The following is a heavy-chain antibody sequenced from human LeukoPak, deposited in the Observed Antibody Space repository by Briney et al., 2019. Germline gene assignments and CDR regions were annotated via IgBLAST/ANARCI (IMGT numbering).Heavy chain of an antibody. CDR2: IKQDGTEK. D-gene: IGHD2-8*01. CDR3: ARDLSTPWGLYAIIDY. Sequence: QTGGSLRLSCAASGFTFTTYWMSWVRQAPGKGLEWVANIKQDGTEKYYVDSVKGRFTISRDNAKNSLYLQMNSLRAEDTAVYYCARDLSTPWGLYAIIDYWGQGTLVTVSS. CDR1: GFTFTTYW. J-gene: IGHJ4*02. V-gene: IGHV3-7*03.